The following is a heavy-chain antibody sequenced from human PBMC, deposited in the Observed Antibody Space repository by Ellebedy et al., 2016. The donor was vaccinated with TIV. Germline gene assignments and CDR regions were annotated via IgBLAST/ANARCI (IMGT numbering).Heavy chain of an antibody. V-gene: IGHV1-69*13. CDR2: IIPIFGTA. CDR1: GGTFSSYA. Sequence: ASVKVSXXASGGTFSSYAISWVRQAPGQGIEWMGGIIPIFGTANYAQKFQGRVTITADESTSTAYMELSSLRSEDTAVYYCARGAAVATIRLYYYYGMDVWGQGTTVTVSS. CDR3: ARGAAVATIRLYYYYGMDV. J-gene: IGHJ6*02. D-gene: IGHD5-12*01.